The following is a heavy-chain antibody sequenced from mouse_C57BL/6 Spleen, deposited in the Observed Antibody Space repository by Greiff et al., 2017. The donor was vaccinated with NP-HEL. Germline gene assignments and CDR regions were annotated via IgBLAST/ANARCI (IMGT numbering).Heavy chain of an antibody. CDR2: IDPEDGET. D-gene: IGHD1-1*01. V-gene: IGHV14-2*01. Sequence: EVQRVESGAELVKPGASVKLSCTASGFNIKDYYMHWVKQRTEQGLEWIGRIDPEDGETKYAQKFQGQATITADTSSNTPYLQLSSLTSEDTAVYYCARGPYYYGAMDYGGQGTSVTVSS. J-gene: IGHJ4*01. CDR1: GFNIKDYY. CDR3: ARGPYYYGAMDY.